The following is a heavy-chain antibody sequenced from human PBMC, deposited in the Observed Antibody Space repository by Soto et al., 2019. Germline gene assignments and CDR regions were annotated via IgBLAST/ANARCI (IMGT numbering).Heavy chain of an antibody. CDR2: IIPIFGAT. V-gene: IGHV1-69*06. D-gene: IGHD3-22*01. CDR1: GGTFSSYA. J-gene: IGHJ4*02. CDR3: ARGGTFAYDTSGYSVY. Sequence: QVQLVQSGAEVKKPGSSVKVSCKASGGTFSSYAITWVRQAPGQGLDWMGEIIPIFGATNFAQKFQGRVTITADKSTTTAYMELSSLRSDDTAVYYCARGGTFAYDTSGYSVYWGQGTLVTVSS.